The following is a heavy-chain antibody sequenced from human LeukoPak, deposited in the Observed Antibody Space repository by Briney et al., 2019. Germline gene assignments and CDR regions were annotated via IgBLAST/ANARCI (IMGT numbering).Heavy chain of an antibody. D-gene: IGHD3-3*01. J-gene: IGHJ5*02. CDR2: IKEDGSAT. CDR1: RFTFSTYW. Sequence: GGSLRLSCAASRFTFSTYWMTWVRQAPGKGPEWVANIKEDGSATYYVDSVKGRFTISRDNAKKSLYLQMNSLRAEDTAVYYCVRGEGLRFVSWGQGTLVTVSS. V-gene: IGHV3-7*02. CDR3: VRGEGLRFVS.